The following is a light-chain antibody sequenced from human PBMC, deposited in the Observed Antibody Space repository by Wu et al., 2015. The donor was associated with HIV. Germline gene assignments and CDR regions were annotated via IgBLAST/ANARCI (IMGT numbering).Light chain of an antibody. V-gene: IGKV3-20*01. CDR3: HQYGRSPPFT. CDR2: AAS. Sequence: EIVLTQSPGTLSLSPGERATLSCRASQSVSSSYLAWYQQKPGQAPRLLIYAASRRATGIPDRFSGSGSGTDFSLTISRLEPEDFAVYYCHQYGRSPPFTFGPGTKVDI. CDR1: QSVSSSY. J-gene: IGKJ3*01.